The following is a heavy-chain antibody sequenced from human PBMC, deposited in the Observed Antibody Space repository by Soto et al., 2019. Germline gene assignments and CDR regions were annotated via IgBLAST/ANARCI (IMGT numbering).Heavy chain of an antibody. V-gene: IGHV1-69*02. CDR2: IIPILGIA. J-gene: IGHJ4*02. CDR1: GGTFSSYT. CDR3: ARGLAGDLQTSFDY. Sequence: QVQLVQSGAEVKKPGSSVKVSCKASGGTFSSYTISWVRQAPGQGLEWMGRIIPILGIANYAQKFQGRVTITADKSTSTAYMELSSLISEDTAVYYCARGLAGDLQTSFDYWGQGTLVTVSS.